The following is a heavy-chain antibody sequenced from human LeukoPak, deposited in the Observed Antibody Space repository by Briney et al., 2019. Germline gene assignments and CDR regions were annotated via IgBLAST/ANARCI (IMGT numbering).Heavy chain of an antibody. CDR2: INADGGST. D-gene: IGHD2-21*02. J-gene: IGHJ4*02. Sequence: GGSLRLSCAASGFPFSSYGMSWARQAPGKGLEWVSTINADGGSTFYADSVEGRFTISRDNSKNTLSLLLNSLRAEDTALYYCAIPRGRVTPGDYWGQGTLVTVSS. V-gene: IGHV3-23*01. CDR3: AIPRGRVTPGDY. CDR1: GFPFSSYG.